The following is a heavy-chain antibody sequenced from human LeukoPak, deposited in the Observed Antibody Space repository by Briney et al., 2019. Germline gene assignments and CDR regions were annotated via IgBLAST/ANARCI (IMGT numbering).Heavy chain of an antibody. CDR1: GFTFSSYE. Sequence: GGSLRLSCAASGFTFSSYEMNWVRQAPGKGLEWVSYISSSGSTIYYADSVKGRFTISRDNAKNSLYLQMNSLRAEDTALYYCARDRMVRGVLDYWGQGTLVTVSS. J-gene: IGHJ4*02. V-gene: IGHV3-48*03. CDR2: ISSSGSTI. CDR3: ARDRMVRGVLDY. D-gene: IGHD3-10*01.